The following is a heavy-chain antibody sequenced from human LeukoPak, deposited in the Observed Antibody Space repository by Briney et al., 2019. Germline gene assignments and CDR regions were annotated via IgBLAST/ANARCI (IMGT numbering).Heavy chain of an antibody. Sequence: SVKVSCKASGGTFSSYAISWVRQAPGQGLEWMGGIIPIFGTANYAQKFQGRVTITADESTSTAYMELSSLRSEDTAVYYCARNMVRGVIAAFDIWGQGTMVTVSS. CDR3: ARNMVRGVIAAFDI. J-gene: IGHJ3*02. CDR2: IIPIFGTA. D-gene: IGHD3-10*01. CDR1: GGTFSSYA. V-gene: IGHV1-69*01.